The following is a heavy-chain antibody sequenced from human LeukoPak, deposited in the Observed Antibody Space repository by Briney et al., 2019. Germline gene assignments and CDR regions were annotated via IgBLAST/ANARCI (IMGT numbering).Heavy chain of an antibody. D-gene: IGHD2-2*01. J-gene: IGHJ6*03. V-gene: IGHV4-59*01. CDR1: GGSISSYY. CDR3: ARERTDCSSTSCYPYYMGV. Sequence: SSETLSLTCTVSGGSISSYYWSWIRQPPGKGLEWIGYIYYSGSTNYNPSLKSRVTISVDTSKNQFSLKLSSVTAADTAVYYCARERTDCSSTSCYPYYMGVWGKGTTVTVSS. CDR2: IYYSGST.